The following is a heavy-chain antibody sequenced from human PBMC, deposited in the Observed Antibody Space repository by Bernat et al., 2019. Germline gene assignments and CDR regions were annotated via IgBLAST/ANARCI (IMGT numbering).Heavy chain of an antibody. Sequence: EVQLVETGGGLIQPGGSLRLSCAASGLTVSSNDMTWVRQAPGKGLEWVSVIHKGGRTYYADSVKGRFTISRDNSKNTLYVEMNSLRAEDTAVYYCARLYYYHMDVWGQGTTVTVSS. CDR1: GLTVSSND. CDR3: ARLYYYHMDV. CDR2: IHKGGRT. V-gene: IGHV3-53*05. J-gene: IGHJ6*02.